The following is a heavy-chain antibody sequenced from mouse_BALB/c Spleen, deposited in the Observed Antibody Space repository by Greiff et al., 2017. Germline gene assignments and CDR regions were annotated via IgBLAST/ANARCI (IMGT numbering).Heavy chain of an antibody. Sequence: VKLQQSGPDLVAPSQSLSITCTVSGFSLTSYGVHWVRQPPGKGLGWLVVIWSDGSTTYNSALKSRLSISKDNSKSQVFLKMNSLQTDDTAMYYCARHYGNYGHYAMDYWGQGTSVTVSS. CDR2: IWSDGST. CDR1: GFSLTSYG. CDR3: ARHYGNYGHYAMDY. J-gene: IGHJ4*01. V-gene: IGHV2-6-2*01. D-gene: IGHD2-1*01.